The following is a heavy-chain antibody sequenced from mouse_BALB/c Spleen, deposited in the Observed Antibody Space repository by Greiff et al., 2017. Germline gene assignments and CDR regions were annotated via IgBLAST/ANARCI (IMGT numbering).Heavy chain of an antibody. V-gene: IGHV1S22*01. J-gene: IGHJ3*01. Sequence: LQQPGSELVRPGASVKLSCKASGYTFTSYWMHWVKQRHGQGLEWIGNIYPGSGSTNYDEKFKSKGTLTVDTSSSTAYMHLSSLTSEDSAVYYCTRDLITTATGFAYWGQGTLVTVSA. CDR1: GYTFTSYW. CDR2: IYPGSGST. D-gene: IGHD1-2*01. CDR3: TRDLITTATGFAY.